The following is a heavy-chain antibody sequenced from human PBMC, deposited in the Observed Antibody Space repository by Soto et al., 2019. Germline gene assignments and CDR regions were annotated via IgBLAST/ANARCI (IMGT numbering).Heavy chain of an antibody. Sequence: QVQLVESGGGVVQPGRSLRLSCAASGFTFSSYGMHWVRQAPGKGLEWVAVISHDGGEKNYADSVKGRFTISRDNSKNTLYLQMNSLGAEDTAVYSCATLSMTRDYYDLCSGYNAFDIWGQGTMVTVSS. J-gene: IGHJ3*02. CDR2: ISHDGGEK. V-gene: IGHV3-30*03. CDR1: GFTFSSYG. CDR3: ATLSMTRDYYDLCSGYNAFDI. D-gene: IGHD3-3*01.